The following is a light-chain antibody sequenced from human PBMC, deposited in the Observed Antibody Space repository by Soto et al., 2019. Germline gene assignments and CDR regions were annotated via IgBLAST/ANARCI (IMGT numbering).Light chain of an antibody. V-gene: IGKV1-5*03. CDR1: QTICSG. J-gene: IGKJ1*01. CDR2: KAS. Sequence: DSQITQSPSTLSGSVGDRVTIACRASQTICSGLAWYQQKPAKAPKLLIYKASTLKSGVPSRFSGSGSGTEFTLTISSLQPDDFATYYCQHYNSYSEAFGQGTKVDIK. CDR3: QHYNSYSEA.